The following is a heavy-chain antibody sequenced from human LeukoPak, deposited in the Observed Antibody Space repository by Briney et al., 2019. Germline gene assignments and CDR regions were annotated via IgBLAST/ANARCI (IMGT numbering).Heavy chain of an antibody. D-gene: IGHD3-10*01. CDR3: ARAHYARLVVRGFDY. Sequence: GASVKVSCKASGYTFTGYYMHWVRQAPGQGLEYMGCINPNSGGTNYAQKFQGRVTMTRDTSISTAYMELSRLRSDDTAVYYCARAHYARLVVRGFDYWGQGPLVTVSS. J-gene: IGHJ4*02. CDR2: INPNSGGT. V-gene: IGHV1-2*02. CDR1: GYTFTGYY.